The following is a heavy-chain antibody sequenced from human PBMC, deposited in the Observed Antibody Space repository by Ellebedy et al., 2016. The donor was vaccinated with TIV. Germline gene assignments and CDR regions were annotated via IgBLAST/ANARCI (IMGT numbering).Heavy chain of an antibody. CDR1: GYTFSGHY. D-gene: IGHD3-10*01. CDR3: ARGIHAFGDLSSPFDY. CDR2: INPTSGAT. Sequence: AASVKVSCKASGYTFSGHYIHWVRQAPGQGLEWMVWINPTSGATNYAENFQGRVTMTRDTSISTAYMAMGRLTSDDTAIYYCARGIHAFGDLSSPFDYWGQGTLVSVSS. V-gene: IGHV1-2*02. J-gene: IGHJ4*02.